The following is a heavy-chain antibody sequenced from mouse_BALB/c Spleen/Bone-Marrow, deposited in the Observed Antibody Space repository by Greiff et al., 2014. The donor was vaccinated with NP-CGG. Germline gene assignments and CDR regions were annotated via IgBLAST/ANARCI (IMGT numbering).Heavy chain of an antibody. D-gene: IGHD4-1*01. CDR3: ASQNWAWFTY. Sequence: EVQLQQSGPGLVKPSQSLSLTCTVTGYSITSDYAWNWIRQSPGNKLEWMGYINYSGSSSYNPSLKSRISITRDTSKNQFFLQLNSVTTEDTATYYCASQNWAWFTYWGQGTLVTVSA. CDR2: INYSGSS. V-gene: IGHV3-2*02. J-gene: IGHJ3*01. CDR1: GYSITSDYA.